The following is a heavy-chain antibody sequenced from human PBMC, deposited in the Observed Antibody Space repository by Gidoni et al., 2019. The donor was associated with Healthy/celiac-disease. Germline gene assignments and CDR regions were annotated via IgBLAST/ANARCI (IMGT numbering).Heavy chain of an antibody. CDR1: GGSISSSSYY. Sequence: QLQLQESGPGLVQPSETLSLTCTVSGGSISSSSYYWGWIRQPPGKGLEWIGSIYYSGSTYYNPSLKSRVTISVDTSKNQFSLKLSSVTAADTAVYYCARGLVILEWLGVYGMDVWGQGTTVTVSS. CDR2: IYYSGST. CDR3: ARGLVILEWLGVYGMDV. V-gene: IGHV4-39*01. D-gene: IGHD3-3*01. J-gene: IGHJ6*02.